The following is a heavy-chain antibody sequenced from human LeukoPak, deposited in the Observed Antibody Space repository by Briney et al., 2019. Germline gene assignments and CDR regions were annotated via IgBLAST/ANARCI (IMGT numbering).Heavy chain of an antibody. CDR3: AKWLKNYGSLDY. Sequence: GGSLRLSCAASGFTFSTYAMSWVRQAPGKGLEWVSLISGTGYQTDYADSVKGRFTISRDNSKNTLYLQMNSLRAEDTAVYYCAKWLKNYGSLDYWGQGTLVTVSS. CDR1: GFTFSTYA. J-gene: IGHJ4*02. V-gene: IGHV3-23*01. D-gene: IGHD3-10*01. CDR2: ISGTGYQT.